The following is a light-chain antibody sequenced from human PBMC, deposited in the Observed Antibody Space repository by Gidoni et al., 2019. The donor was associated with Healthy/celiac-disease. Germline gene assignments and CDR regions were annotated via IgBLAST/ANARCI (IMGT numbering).Light chain of an antibody. CDR2: WAS. V-gene: IGKV4-1*01. J-gene: IGKJ1*01. CDR3: QQYYSXPWT. CDR1: QSVLYSSNNKNY. Sequence: DIVMTQSPDSLAVSLGERATINCKSSQSVLYSSNNKNYLAWYQQKPGQPPKLLIYWASTRESGVPDRFSGSGSGTDFTLTISSLQAEDVAVYYCQQYYSXPWTFGQGTKVEIK.